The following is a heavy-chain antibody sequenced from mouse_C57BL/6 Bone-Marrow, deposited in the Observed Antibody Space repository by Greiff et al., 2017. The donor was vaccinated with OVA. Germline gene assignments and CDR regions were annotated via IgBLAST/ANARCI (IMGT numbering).Heavy chain of an antibody. V-gene: IGHV2-2*01. Sequence: VKLVESGPGLVQPSQSLSITCTVSGFSLTSYGVHWVRQSPGKGLEWLGVIWSGGSTDYNAAFISRLSISKDNSKSQVFFKMNSLQADDTAIYYCARKSNYYGSSYWYFDVWGTGTTVTVSS. D-gene: IGHD1-1*01. J-gene: IGHJ1*03. CDR3: ARKSNYYGSSYWYFDV. CDR1: GFSLTSYG. CDR2: IWSGGST.